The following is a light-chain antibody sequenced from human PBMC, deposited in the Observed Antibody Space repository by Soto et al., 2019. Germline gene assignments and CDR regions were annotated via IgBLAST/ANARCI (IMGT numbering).Light chain of an antibody. V-gene: IGLV4-69*01. CDR3: QTWGAGTVV. CDR2: LNSDGSH. CDR1: SGHSSYA. J-gene: IGLJ2*01. Sequence: QSVLTQSPSASASLGASVKLTCTLSSGHSSYAIAWHQQQPEKGPRYLMKLNSDGSHSKGDGIPDRFSGSSSGAERYVTISRLQSEDEADYYCQTWGAGTVVFGGGTKLTVL.